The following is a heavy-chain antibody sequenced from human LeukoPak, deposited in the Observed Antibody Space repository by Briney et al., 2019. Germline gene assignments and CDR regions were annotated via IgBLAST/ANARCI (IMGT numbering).Heavy chain of an antibody. D-gene: IGHD3-22*01. CDR3: ARVPARAYYDTSGYPQAALDY. CDR1: VGSFSGYY. Sequence: PSETLSLTCAVYVGSFSGYYWSWIRQPPGKGLEWIGEINHSGSTNYNPSLKSRVTISVDTSKNQFSLKLSSVTAADTAVYYCARVPARAYYDTSGYPQAALDYWGQGTLVTVSS. V-gene: IGHV4-34*01. J-gene: IGHJ4*02. CDR2: INHSGST.